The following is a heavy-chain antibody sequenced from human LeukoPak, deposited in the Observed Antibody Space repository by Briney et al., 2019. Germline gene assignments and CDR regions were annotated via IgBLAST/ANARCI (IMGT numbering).Heavy chain of an antibody. CDR2: IYTSGST. CDR1: GGSVSSGSYY. D-gene: IGHD3-10*01. V-gene: IGHV4-61*02. CDR3: ARDPRLWFGESAGY. J-gene: IGHJ4*02. Sequence: SETLSLTCTVSGGSVSSGSYYWSWIRQPAGKGLEWIGRIYTSGSTNYNPSLKSRVTISVDTSKNQFSLKLSSVTAADTAVYYCARDPRLWFGESAGYWGQGTLVTVSS.